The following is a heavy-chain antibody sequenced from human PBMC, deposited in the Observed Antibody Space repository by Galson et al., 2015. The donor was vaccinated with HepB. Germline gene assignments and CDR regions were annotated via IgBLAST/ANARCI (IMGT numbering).Heavy chain of an antibody. V-gene: IGHV3-30*18. Sequence: SLRLSCAASGFTFDNYGMHWVRQAPGKGLEWVAVITYDGIDEHYGSSVRGRFTISRDNSNNMVYLQMNGLRTEDTATYYCAKDQSYCEDSSGFDYWGQGTLVAVSS. D-gene: IGHD3-22*01. CDR1: GFTFDNYG. CDR3: AKDQSYCEDSSGFDY. CDR2: ITYDGIDE. J-gene: IGHJ4*02.